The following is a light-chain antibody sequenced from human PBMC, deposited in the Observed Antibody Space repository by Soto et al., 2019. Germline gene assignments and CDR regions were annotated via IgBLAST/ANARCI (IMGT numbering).Light chain of an antibody. CDR1: TTNVVTYNY. V-gene: IGLV2-11*01. J-gene: IGLJ3*02. CDR2: NVS. CDR3: CSYDGSANWL. Sequence: QSALTQPLSVSGSPGQSVTISCTGTTTNVVTYNYVSWYQHHPGKAPKLILYNVSERPSGVSDRFSGSKSGNAASLTISGLQPDDEADYYCCSYDGSANWLFGGGTKLTVL.